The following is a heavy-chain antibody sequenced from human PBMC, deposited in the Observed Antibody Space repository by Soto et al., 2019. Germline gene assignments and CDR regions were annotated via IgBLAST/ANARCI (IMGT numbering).Heavy chain of an antibody. D-gene: IGHD1-26*01. V-gene: IGHV3-30*18. Sequence: QVQLVDSGGGVVQPGRSLRLSCAASGFTFTTYGMHWVRRAPGKGLEWVAVISYDGSHAYYADSVKGRFTISRDNSKNTVYLQINSLRAEDTAVYYCAKERTYSVASGFDYWGRGTLVTVSS. CDR2: ISYDGSHA. J-gene: IGHJ4*02. CDR3: AKERTYSVASGFDY. CDR1: GFTFTTYG.